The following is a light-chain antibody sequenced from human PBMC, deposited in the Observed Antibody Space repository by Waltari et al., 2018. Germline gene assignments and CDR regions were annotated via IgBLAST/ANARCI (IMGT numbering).Light chain of an antibody. J-gene: IGKJ1*01. Sequence: AIQMTQSPSSLSASVGARVTISCRASQGIGSDLGWYQQKPGKAPKVLIYDASRLATGVPSRFSGSGSGTDFTLTISSLQPEDFATYYCLQDYTYPWTFGQGTKVEIK. V-gene: IGKV1-6*01. CDR2: DAS. CDR3: LQDYTYPWT. CDR1: QGIGSD.